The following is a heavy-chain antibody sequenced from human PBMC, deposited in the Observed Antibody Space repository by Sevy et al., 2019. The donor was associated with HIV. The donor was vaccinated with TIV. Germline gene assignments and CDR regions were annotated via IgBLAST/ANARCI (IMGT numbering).Heavy chain of an antibody. J-gene: IGHJ5*02. CDR3: ARWPPVLLVPGAPGWVDP. CDR2: INESGIT. CDR1: DGSFSSYY. Sequence: SETLSLTCAVHDGSFSSYYWNWIRQLPGKGLEWIGEINESGITYYNPSLKSRVTISLDTSKKQFSLKLNSVTAVDSPVYFCARWPPVLLVPGAPGWVDPWGQGTLVTVSS. D-gene: IGHD2-15*01. V-gene: IGHV4-34*01.